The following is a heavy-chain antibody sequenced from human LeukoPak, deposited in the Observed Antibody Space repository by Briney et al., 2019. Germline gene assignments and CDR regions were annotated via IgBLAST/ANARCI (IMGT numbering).Heavy chain of an antibody. Sequence: ETPSLSRTDPRGSICSSYRSWIRQTARKGLQWIGRMYITGSTNYKPCVKSRVTMSVDTSKNQFSLRLRSVTAADTAVYCCARQIASAGTAGFDFWGQGALVTVSS. D-gene: IGHD6-13*01. CDR3: ARQIASAGTAGFDF. CDR1: RGSICSSY. CDR2: MYITGST. J-gene: IGHJ4*02. V-gene: IGHV4-4*07.